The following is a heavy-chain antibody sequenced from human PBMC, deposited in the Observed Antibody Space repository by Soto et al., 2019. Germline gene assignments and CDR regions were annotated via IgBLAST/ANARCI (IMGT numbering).Heavy chain of an antibody. V-gene: IGHV1-18*04. CDR2: ISAYNGNT. J-gene: IGHJ6*02. D-gene: IGHD3-3*01. CDR1: GYTFTSYG. CDR3: ASLITIFGDPPKDV. Sequence: GASVKVSCKASGYTFTSYGISWVRQAPGQVLEWMGWISAYNGNTNYAQKLQGRVTMTTDTSTSTAYMELRSLRSDDTAVYYCASLITIFGDPPKDVWGQGATVTVSS.